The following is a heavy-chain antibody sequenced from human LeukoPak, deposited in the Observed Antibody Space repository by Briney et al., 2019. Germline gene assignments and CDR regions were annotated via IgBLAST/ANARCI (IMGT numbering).Heavy chain of an antibody. Sequence: GGSLRLSCAASGFTFSSYSMNWVRQAPGKGLEWVSSISSSSSYIYYADSVKGRFTISRDNAKNSLYLQMNSLRAEDTAVYYCTTVFCGGDCYFSEYFQHWGQGTLVTVSS. V-gene: IGHV3-21*01. CDR3: TTVFCGGDCYFSEYFQH. J-gene: IGHJ1*01. D-gene: IGHD2-21*02. CDR1: GFTFSSYS. CDR2: ISSSSSYI.